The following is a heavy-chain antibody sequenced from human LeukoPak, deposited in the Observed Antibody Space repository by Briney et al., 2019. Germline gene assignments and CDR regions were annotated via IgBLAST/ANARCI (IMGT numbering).Heavy chain of an antibody. Sequence: GGSLRLSCAASGFTFSDYYMSWIRQAPGKGLEWLSYISSSGSSKNYADSVKGRFTISRDNVKKSLYLQMNSLRAEDTGVYYCAREAVVVVAANTNWGQGTLVTVSS. CDR1: GFTFSDYY. CDR3: AREAVVVVAANTN. CDR2: ISSSGSSK. D-gene: IGHD2-15*01. J-gene: IGHJ4*02. V-gene: IGHV3-11*01.